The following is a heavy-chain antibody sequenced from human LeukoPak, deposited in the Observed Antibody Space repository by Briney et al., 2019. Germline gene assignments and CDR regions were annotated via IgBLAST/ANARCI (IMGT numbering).Heavy chain of an antibody. CDR2: ISGSGGST. J-gene: IGHJ3*02. V-gene: IGHV3-23*01. D-gene: IGHD2-2*01. CDR1: GFTFSSYA. CDR3: ASEPENCSSTSCAEGAFDI. Sequence: GGSLRLSCAASGFTFSSYAMSWVRQAPGKGLEWVSAISGSGGSTYYADSVKGRFTISRDNSKNTLYLQMNSLRAEDTAVYYCASEPENCSSTSCAEGAFDIWGQGTMVTVSS.